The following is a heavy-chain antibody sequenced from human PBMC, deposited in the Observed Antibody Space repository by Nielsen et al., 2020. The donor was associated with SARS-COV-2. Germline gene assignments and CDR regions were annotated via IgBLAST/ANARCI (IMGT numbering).Heavy chain of an antibody. CDR3: ARDGTGYCSGGSCYPPLSHPDY. D-gene: IGHD2-15*01. CDR2: INSDGSST. J-gene: IGHJ4*02. V-gene: IGHV3-74*01. Sequence: GESLKISCAASGFTFSSYDMHWVRQAPGKGLVWVSRINSDGSSTSYADSVKGRFTISRDNAKNTLYLQMNSLRAEDTAVYYCARDGTGYCSGGSCYPPLSHPDYWGQGTLVTVSS. CDR1: GFTFSSYD.